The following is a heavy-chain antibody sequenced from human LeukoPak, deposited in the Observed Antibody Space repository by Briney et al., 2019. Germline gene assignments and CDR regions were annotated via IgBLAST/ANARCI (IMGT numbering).Heavy chain of an antibody. V-gene: IGHV4-31*03. D-gene: IGHD3-10*01. CDR1: GGSISSDGYY. CDR2: IYYSGST. Sequence: PSETLSLTCTVSGGSISSDGYYWSWIRQHPGKGLEWIGYIYYSGSTYYNPSLKSRVTISVDTSKNQFSLKLSSVTAADTAVYYCARDMDYYGMDVWGQGTTVTVSS. CDR3: ARDMDYYGMDV. J-gene: IGHJ6*02.